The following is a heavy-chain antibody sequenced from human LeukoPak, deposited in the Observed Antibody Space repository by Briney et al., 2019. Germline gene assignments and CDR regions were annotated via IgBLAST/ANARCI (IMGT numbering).Heavy chain of an antibody. Sequence: GGSLRLSCAASGFTFRSYSMNWVRQAPGKGLEWVSSISSSSSYIYYADSVKGRCTISRENSKNSLYLQMTRPRAEDPAVYYCARALPCPYYDSSGYCDDAFDIWGQGTMVTVSS. CDR1: GFTFRSYS. J-gene: IGHJ3*02. CDR3: ARALPCPYYDSSGYCDDAFDI. CDR2: ISSSSSYI. D-gene: IGHD3-22*01. V-gene: IGHV3-21*01.